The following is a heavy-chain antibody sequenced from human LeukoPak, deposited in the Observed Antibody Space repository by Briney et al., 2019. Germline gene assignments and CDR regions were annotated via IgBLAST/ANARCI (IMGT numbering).Heavy chain of an antibody. V-gene: IGHV3-21*01. J-gene: IGHJ3*02. CDR1: GFTFSSYS. Sequence: PGGSLRLSCAASGFTFSSYSMNWVRQAPGKGLEWVSSISSSSSYIYYADSVKGRFTISRDNAKNSLYLQMNSLRAEDTAVHYCARDGTIRSGGTLRAFDIWGQGTMVTVSS. CDR2: ISSSSSYI. D-gene: IGHD2-15*01. CDR3: ARDGTIRSGGTLRAFDI.